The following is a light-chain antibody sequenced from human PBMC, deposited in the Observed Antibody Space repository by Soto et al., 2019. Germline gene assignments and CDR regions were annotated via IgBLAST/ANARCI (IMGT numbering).Light chain of an antibody. V-gene: IGLV2-8*01. Sequence: QSVLTQSPSASGSPGQSVTISCTGTSSDIGGYNSVSWYQQHPGKAPKVMIYDVTKRPSGVPDRFSGSKSGNTASLTVSALQAEDEADYYCGSFTDGNNLVFGTGTKVTVL. CDR3: GSFTDGNNLV. CDR1: SSDIGGYNS. CDR2: DVT. J-gene: IGLJ1*01.